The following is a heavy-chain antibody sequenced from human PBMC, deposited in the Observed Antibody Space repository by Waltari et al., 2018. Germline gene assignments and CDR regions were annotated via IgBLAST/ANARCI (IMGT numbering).Heavy chain of an antibody. V-gene: IGHV3-15*01. D-gene: IGHD2-2*01. Sequence: EVQLVESGGGLVKPGGSLRLPCAASGFTFFDTWMTWVRQAPGKGLEWVGRIKRSSDGGAAEYAAPVNGRFIISRDDSSSTLYLQMNSLKSEDTAVYYCITDPANAYVRWFDPWGQGTLVTVSS. J-gene: IGHJ5*02. CDR2: IKRSSDGGAA. CDR1: GFTFFDTW. CDR3: ITDPANAYVRWFDP.